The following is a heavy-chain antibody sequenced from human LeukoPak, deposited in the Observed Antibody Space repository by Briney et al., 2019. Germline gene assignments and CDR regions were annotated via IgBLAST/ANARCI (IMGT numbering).Heavy chain of an antibody. V-gene: IGHV1-8*03. J-gene: IGHJ6*03. CDR2: MNPNSGNT. CDR3: ARATGAGYDFWSGYHHYYYYYMDV. CDR1: GYTFTSYD. D-gene: IGHD3-3*01. Sequence: ASVKVSCKASGYTFTSYDINWVRQATGQGLEWMGWMNPNSGNTGYAQKFQGRVTITRNTSISTAYMELSSLRSEDTAVYYCARATGAGYDFWSGYHHYYYYYMDVWGKGTTVTVSS.